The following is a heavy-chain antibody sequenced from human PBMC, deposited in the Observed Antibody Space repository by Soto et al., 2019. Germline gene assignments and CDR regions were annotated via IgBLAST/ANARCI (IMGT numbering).Heavy chain of an antibody. CDR3: AKSGGEYYFDY. J-gene: IGHJ4*02. D-gene: IGHD2-21*01. V-gene: IGHV3-43*01. CDR2: IFWDGGTA. CDR1: GFTFDYYS. Sequence: PGGSLRLSCAASGFTFDYYSMHWVRQTPGKGLEWISLIFWDGGTAYYADSVKGRFTTSRDNSKNTLYLQMNSLRSDDTALYYCAKSGGEYYFDYWGQGTLVTV.